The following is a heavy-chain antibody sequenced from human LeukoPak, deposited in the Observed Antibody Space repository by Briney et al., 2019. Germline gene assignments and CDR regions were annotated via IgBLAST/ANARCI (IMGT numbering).Heavy chain of an antibody. D-gene: IGHD2-2*02. J-gene: IGHJ6*02. CDR3: ARPGADCGSAGCYTYPYYGLDV. V-gene: IGHV1-18*01. Sequence: GASVKVSCKASGYSFSGHGITWVRQAPGQGLEWMGWISAYNGNTKYAQNLQGRVTMTTDISTSTAYMELRCLRSDDTAVYYCARPGADCGSAGCYTYPYYGLDVWGQGTTVTVSS. CDR1: GYSFSGHG. CDR2: ISAYNGNT.